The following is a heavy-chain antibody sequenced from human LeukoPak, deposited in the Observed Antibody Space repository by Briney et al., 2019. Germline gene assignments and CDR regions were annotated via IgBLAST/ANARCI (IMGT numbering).Heavy chain of an antibody. CDR3: ATEQPTWIQLWRKMYAFDI. V-gene: IGHV1-2*02. CDR2: INPNSGGT. Sequence: GASVKVSCKASGSTFTSYDINWVRQATGQGLEWMGWINPNSGGTNYAQKFQGRVTMTRDTSISTAYMELSRLRSDDTAVYYCATEQPTWIQLWRKMYAFDIWGQGTMVTVSS. J-gene: IGHJ3*02. CDR1: GSTFTSYD. D-gene: IGHD5-18*01.